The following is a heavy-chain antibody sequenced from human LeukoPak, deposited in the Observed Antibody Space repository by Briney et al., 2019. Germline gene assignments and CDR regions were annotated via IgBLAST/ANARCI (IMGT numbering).Heavy chain of an antibody. D-gene: IGHD1/OR15-1a*01. J-gene: IGHJ4*02. CDR1: GGSISSGGYY. V-gene: IGHV4-31*03. CDR3: ARDEQGANFDY. CDR2: ISYSGIT. Sequence: SETLSLTCTVSGGSISSGGYYWSWIRQHPGKGLEWIGYISYSGITYYNPSLKSRVTISVDTSKNQFSLKLSSVTAADTAVYYCARDEQGANFDYWGQGTLVTVSS.